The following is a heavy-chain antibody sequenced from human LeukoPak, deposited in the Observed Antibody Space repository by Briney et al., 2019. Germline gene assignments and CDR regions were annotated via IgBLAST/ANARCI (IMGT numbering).Heavy chain of an antibody. Sequence: AASVKVSCKASGYTFTGYFMHWVRQAPGQGPEWMGWINPSSGVTSYAQKFQGKVTMTRDTSISTAYMELSSLTSDDTAVYYCARDRGGWYNFDYWGQGTLITVSS. V-gene: IGHV1-2*02. CDR2: INPSSGVT. CDR1: GYTFTGYF. CDR3: ARDRGGWYNFDY. J-gene: IGHJ4*02. D-gene: IGHD6-19*01.